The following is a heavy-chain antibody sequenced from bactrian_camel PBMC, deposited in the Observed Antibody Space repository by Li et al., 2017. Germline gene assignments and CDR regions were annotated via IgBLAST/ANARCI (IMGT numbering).Heavy chain of an antibody. CDR3: NVGLCGTWPPGQDNY. CDR1: VYSPCM. D-gene: IGHD2*01. J-gene: IGHJ4*01. Sequence: HVQLVESGGGSVQAGGSLRLSCAASVYSPCMGWWRQTPGKEEREEVAHIYLGTGKTYVAVSVKGRFTIEQDLGKNTVYLVMTALRPEDTATYFCNVGLCGTWPPGQDNYWGHGTQVTVS. V-gene: IGHV3S54*01. CDR2: IYLGTGKT.